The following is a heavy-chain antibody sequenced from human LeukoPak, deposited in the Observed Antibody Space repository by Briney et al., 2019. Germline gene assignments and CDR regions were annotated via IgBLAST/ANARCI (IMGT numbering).Heavy chain of an antibody. CDR3: ARMREGSGWSRYWYFDL. Sequence: GGSLRLSCAASGFTFSSYDMHWVRQATGNGLEWVSAIGTAGDTYYPGSVKGRFTISRENAKNSLYLQINSLRAGDTAVYYCARMREGSGWSRYWYFDLWGRGTLVTVSS. CDR2: IGTAGDT. D-gene: IGHD6-19*01. V-gene: IGHV3-13*01. CDR1: GFTFSSYD. J-gene: IGHJ2*01.